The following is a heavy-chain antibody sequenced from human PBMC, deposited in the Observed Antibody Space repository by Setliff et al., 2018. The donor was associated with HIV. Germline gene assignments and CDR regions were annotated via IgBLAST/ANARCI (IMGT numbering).Heavy chain of an antibody. D-gene: IGHD2-21*02. CDR1: AYSINSGYY. CDR2: IYHSGST. CDR3: ARHDGTYCGGDCYLLGYFDL. J-gene: IGHJ2*01. V-gene: IGHV4-38-2*01. Sequence: SETLSLTCAVSAYSINSGYYWGWIWQSPGKGLEWIASIYHSGSTYYNPSLKSRVTISVDTSKNQFSLKLSSVTAADTAVYYCARHDGTYCGGDCYLLGYFDLWGRGTLVTVSS.